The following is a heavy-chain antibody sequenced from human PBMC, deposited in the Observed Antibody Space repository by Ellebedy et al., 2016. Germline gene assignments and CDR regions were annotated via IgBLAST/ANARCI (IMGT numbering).Heavy chain of an antibody. D-gene: IGHD4-23*01. J-gene: IGHJ3*02. CDR2: INSDGSST. Sequence: HTGGSLRLSCAASGFTFSSYWMHRVRQAPGKGLVWVSRINSDGSSTSYADSVKGRFTISRDNAKNTLYLQLNGLTAEDTAVYYCASGNSHAFDIWGQGTMVTVSS. V-gene: IGHV3-74*01. CDR1: GFTFSSYW. CDR3: ASGNSHAFDI.